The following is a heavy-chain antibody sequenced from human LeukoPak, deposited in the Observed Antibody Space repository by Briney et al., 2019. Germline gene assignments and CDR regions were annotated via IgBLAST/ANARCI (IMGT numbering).Heavy chain of an antibody. Sequence: SETLSLTCAVYGGSFSGYYWSWIRQPPGKGLEWIGEINHSGSTNYNPSLKSRFTISVDTSKNQFSLKLSSVTAADTAVYYCASLRIRYYFDYWGQGTLVTVSS. CDR1: GGSFSGYY. CDR3: ASLRIRYYFDY. D-gene: IGHD4-17*01. CDR2: INHSGST. V-gene: IGHV4-34*01. J-gene: IGHJ4*02.